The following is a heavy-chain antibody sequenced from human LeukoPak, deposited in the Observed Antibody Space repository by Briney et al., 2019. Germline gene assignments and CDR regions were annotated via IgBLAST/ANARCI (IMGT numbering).Heavy chain of an antibody. Sequence: GGSLRLSCAASGFTFSLYWMTWVRQAPGKGLEWVGQINQDGSEEYYMDSVKARFTISRDNDKNSVFLQVNSLRAEDTAVYYCVRDGGVSGYDLLDYWGQGTVVTVSA. CDR3: VRDGGVSGYDLLDY. V-gene: IGHV3-7*01. CDR2: INQDGSEE. CDR1: GFTFSLYW. D-gene: IGHD5-12*01. J-gene: IGHJ4*02.